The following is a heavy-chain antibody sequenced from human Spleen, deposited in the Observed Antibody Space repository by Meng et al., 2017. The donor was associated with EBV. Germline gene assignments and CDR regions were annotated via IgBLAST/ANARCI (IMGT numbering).Heavy chain of an antibody. Sequence: QPWGAGRFESSETLSLTCAFFVGSFSGYYWGWIRQPQGKGLEWIGEINHSGSTKYNPSLKSRVTISVDTSKNQFSLKLSSVTAADTAVYFCARAPLESSSSGWFDPWGQGTLVTASS. CDR3: ARAPLESSSSGWFDP. J-gene: IGHJ5*02. CDR1: VGSFSGYY. CDR2: INHSGST. D-gene: IGHD6-13*01. V-gene: IGHV4-34*01.